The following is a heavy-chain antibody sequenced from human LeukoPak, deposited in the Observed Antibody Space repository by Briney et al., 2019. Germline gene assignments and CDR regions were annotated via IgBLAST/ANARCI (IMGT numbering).Heavy chain of an antibody. V-gene: IGHV3-15*01. D-gene: IGHD3-9*01. CDR3: TTGVVTGYQYHYYYYMDV. Sequence: KTGGSLRLSCAASGFTFSNAWMSWVRQAPGKGLEWVGRIKSKTDGGTTDYAAPVKGRFTISRDDSKNTLYLQMNSLKTEDTAVYYCTTGVVTGYQYHYYYYMDVWGKGTTVTVSS. J-gene: IGHJ6*03. CDR1: GFTFSNAW. CDR2: IKSKTDGGTT.